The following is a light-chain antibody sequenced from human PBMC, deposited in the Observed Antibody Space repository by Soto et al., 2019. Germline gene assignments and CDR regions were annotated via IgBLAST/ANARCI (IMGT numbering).Light chain of an antibody. CDR2: DAS. CDR1: QSVGTW. V-gene: IGKV1-5*01. J-gene: IGKJ1*01. Sequence: DIQMTQSPSTLSASVGGRVTITCRASQSVGTWVAWYQQKPGKAPKLLIYDASSLESGVPSRFSGSGSGTEFTLTISSLQPEDFASYYCQQYNSYSTFGQGTKVDNK. CDR3: QQYNSYST.